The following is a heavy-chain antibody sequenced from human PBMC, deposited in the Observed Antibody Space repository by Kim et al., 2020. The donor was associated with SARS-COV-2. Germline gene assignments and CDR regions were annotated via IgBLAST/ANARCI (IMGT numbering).Heavy chain of an antibody. V-gene: IGHV3-23*01. CDR2: LCFRFFRA. CDR3: AKASGTYYYDSSGYYYANYYYYGMDV. J-gene: IGHJ6*02. Sequence: GGSLRLSCAASGFTFSSYAMSWVRQAPGKGLEWISALCFRFFRAFSAASVQGRLTNYRDNSKNTLYLQMNSLRAEDTAVYYCAKASGTYYYDSSGYYYANYYYYGMDVWGQGTTVTVSS. CDR1: GFTFSSYA. D-gene: IGHD3-22*01.